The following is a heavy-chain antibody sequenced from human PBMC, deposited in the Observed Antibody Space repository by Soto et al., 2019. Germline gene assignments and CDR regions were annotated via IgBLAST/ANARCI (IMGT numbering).Heavy chain of an antibody. J-gene: IGHJ5*02. CDR1: GFTLGSHR. Sequence: DVQLVESGGGLVQPGGSLRVSCAASGFTLGSHRIHWVRQPPGKGLEWASRIDTDGGDTSYADSVKGRFTISTDNAKNTVYLQMNGLRAEDTAVYYCATVFDLWGQGTLVTVSS. V-gene: IGHV3-74*01. CDR2: IDTDGGDT. CDR3: ATVFDL.